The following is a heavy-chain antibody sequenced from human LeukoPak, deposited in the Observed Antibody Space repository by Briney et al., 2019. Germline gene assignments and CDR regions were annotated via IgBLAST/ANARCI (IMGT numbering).Heavy chain of an antibody. CDR3: ATRYCSGGSCYNPFDP. J-gene: IGHJ5*02. Sequence: GASVRVSCKASGGTFSSYAISWVRQAPGQGLEWMGGIIPIFGTANYAQKFQGRVTITADESTSTAYMELSSLRSEDTAVYYCATRYCSGGSCYNPFDPWGQGTLVTVSS. CDR2: IIPIFGTA. V-gene: IGHV1-69*13. CDR1: GGTFSSYA. D-gene: IGHD2-15*01.